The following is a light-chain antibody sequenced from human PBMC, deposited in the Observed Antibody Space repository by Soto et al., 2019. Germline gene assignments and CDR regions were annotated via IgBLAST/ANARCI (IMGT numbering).Light chain of an antibody. Sequence: EIVLTQSPATLSLSPGERATLSCRASQSVSSYLAWYQQKPGQAPRLLIYDASNRAPGIPARFSGSGSGTDFALTISSLEPEDFAVYYCQHRSDWPLTFGGGTKVEI. J-gene: IGKJ4*01. CDR2: DAS. CDR3: QHRSDWPLT. V-gene: IGKV3-11*01. CDR1: QSVSSY.